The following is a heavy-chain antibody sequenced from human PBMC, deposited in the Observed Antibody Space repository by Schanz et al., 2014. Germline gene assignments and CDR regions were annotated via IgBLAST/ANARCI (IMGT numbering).Heavy chain of an antibody. V-gene: IGHV3-23*01. CDR3: AKDAPYPFDL. CDR1: GFTFSAYA. CDR2: ISGSGGST. J-gene: IGHJ2*01. Sequence: EVQLLESGGGLVQPGGSLRLSCAASGFTFSAYAMTWVRQIPGKGLEWVSIISGSGGSTYYADSVKGRFTISRDNSKNTLYLQMNSLRAEDTAIYYCAKDAPYPFDLWGRGTLITVSS.